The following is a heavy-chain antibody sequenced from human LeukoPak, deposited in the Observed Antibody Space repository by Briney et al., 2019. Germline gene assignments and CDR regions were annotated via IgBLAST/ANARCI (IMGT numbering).Heavy chain of an antibody. V-gene: IGHV4-59*08. J-gene: IGHJ6*02. Sequence: SETLPLTCTVSGGSISSYHWSWIRQPPGKGLEWIGYIYYSGSTNYNPSLKSRVTISVDTSNNHISLKLSYETSADTAVYYCARSPTSTIAVADYYYYYGMEVWGQGTTVTVSS. CDR2: IYYSGST. CDR3: ARSPTSTIAVADYYYYYGMEV. CDR1: GGSISSYH. D-gene: IGHD6-19*01.